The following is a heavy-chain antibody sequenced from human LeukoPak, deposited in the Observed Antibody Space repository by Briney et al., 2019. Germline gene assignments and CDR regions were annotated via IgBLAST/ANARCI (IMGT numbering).Heavy chain of an antibody. Sequence: GESLKISCKASGYSFTTYWIGWVRQMPGKGLEWLGIIYPGDSDTRYSPSFQGQVTISADKSISTAYLQWSSLKASDTATYYCARGRGYSYNYYYFDYWGQGTLVTVSS. D-gene: IGHD5-12*01. V-gene: IGHV5-51*01. J-gene: IGHJ4*02. CDR2: IYPGDSDT. CDR3: ARGRGYSYNYYYFDY. CDR1: GYSFTTYW.